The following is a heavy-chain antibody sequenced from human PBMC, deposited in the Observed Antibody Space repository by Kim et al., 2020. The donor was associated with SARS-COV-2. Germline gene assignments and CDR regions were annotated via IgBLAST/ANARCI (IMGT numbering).Heavy chain of an antibody. D-gene: IGHD5-12*01. CDR3: ARGFSAYDRQFDL. Sequence: YAQKLQGRVTMTTDTSTSTGYMELRSLRSDDTAVYYCARGFSAYDRQFDLWGQGTLVTVSS. J-gene: IGHJ4*02. V-gene: IGHV1-18*01.